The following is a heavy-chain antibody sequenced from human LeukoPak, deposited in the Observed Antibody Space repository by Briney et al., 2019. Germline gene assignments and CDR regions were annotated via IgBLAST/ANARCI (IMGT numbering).Heavy chain of an antibody. V-gene: IGHV1-2*02. J-gene: IGHJ4*02. CDR3: ANTTIAAADHFDY. CDR2: INPNSGGT. D-gene: IGHD6-13*01. Sequence: GASVKVSCKASGYTFTGYYMHWVRQAPGQGLEWMGWINPNSGGTNYAQKFQGRVTMTRDTSISTAYMELSSLRSEDTAVYYCANTTIAAADHFDYWGPGTLVTVSS. CDR1: GYTFTGYY.